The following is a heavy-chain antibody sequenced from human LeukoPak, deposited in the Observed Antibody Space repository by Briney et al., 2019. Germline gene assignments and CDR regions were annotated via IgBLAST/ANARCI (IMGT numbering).Heavy chain of an antibody. D-gene: IGHD1-26*01. Sequence: NPGGSLRLSCAASGFTLSSYSMNWVRQAPGKGLEWVSSISSSSAYIHYADSVKGRFTISRDSAKNSLYLQMNSLRAEDTAVYYCARDEVGATTDPFDIWGLGTMVTVSS. CDR3: ARDEVGATTDPFDI. V-gene: IGHV3-21*01. CDR1: GFTLSSYS. J-gene: IGHJ3*02. CDR2: ISSSSAYI.